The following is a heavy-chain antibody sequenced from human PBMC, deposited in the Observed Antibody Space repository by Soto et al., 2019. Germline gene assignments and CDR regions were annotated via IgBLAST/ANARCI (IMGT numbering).Heavy chain of an antibody. V-gene: IGHV1-69*13. Sequence: SVKVSCKASGGTFSSYAISWVRQAPGQGLEWMGGFNPVFGTANYAQKFQGRVTITEDESTNTAYMELSSLRSEDTAVYYCATSRPRPHYYYYYMDVWGKGTTVTAP. CDR2: FNPVFGTA. CDR3: ATSRPRPHYYYYYMDV. J-gene: IGHJ6*03. CDR1: GGTFSSYA.